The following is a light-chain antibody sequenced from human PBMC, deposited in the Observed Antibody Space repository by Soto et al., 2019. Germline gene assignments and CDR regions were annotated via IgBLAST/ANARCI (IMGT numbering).Light chain of an antibody. V-gene: IGKV1-5*01. Sequence: DIQMTQSPSTLSASLGDRVTITCRASQSISGWLAWYQHKPGKAPKLLIYDVSSLQSGVPPRFSGSGSGTDFTLAISSLQPEDSATYYCLQDINYPWTFGQGTKVDI. CDR3: LQDINYPWT. CDR2: DVS. J-gene: IGKJ1*01. CDR1: QSISGW.